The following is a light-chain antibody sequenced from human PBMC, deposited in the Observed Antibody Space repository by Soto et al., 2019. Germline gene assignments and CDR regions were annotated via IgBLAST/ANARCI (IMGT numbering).Light chain of an antibody. CDR2: GAS. J-gene: IGKJ3*01. V-gene: IGKV3-20*01. Sequence: EIVLTQSPGTLSLSPGERATLSCRASQSVSSSYLAWYQQKPGQAPRLLIYGASGRATGIPDRFSGSGSGTDFTRTISRLEPEDFAVYYCQQYGSSPLFTFGPGTKVDIK. CDR3: QQYGSSPLFT. CDR1: QSVSSSY.